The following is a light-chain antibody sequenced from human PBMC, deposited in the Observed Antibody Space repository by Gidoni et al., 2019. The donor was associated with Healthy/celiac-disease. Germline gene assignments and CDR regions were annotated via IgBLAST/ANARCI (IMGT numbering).Light chain of an antibody. V-gene: IGKV1-39*01. CDR2: AAS. Sequence: LQMTPSPSSLSSSVGDRVTITCRASHRISIYLNLYKQKPRKAPKLLMYAASSLQSGVPARFSGSGSATDFTLTISSRQQEDFETYDSHKSYSTPITFGQGTRLEIK. CDR3: HKSYSTPIT. J-gene: IGKJ5*01. CDR1: HRISIY.